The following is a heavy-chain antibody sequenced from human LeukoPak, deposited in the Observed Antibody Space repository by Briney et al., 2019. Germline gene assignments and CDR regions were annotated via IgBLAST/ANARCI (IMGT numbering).Heavy chain of an antibody. V-gene: IGHV3-9*01. J-gene: IGHJ6*02. Sequence: GGSLRLSCAASGFTFDDYAMHWVRQAPGKGLEWVSGISWNSGSIGYADSVKGRFTISRDNAKNSLYLQMNSLRAEDTALYYCAKVGYDILTGLEYGMDVWGQGTTVTVSS. CDR1: GFTFDDYA. CDR3: AKVGYDILTGLEYGMDV. D-gene: IGHD3-9*01. CDR2: ISWNSGSI.